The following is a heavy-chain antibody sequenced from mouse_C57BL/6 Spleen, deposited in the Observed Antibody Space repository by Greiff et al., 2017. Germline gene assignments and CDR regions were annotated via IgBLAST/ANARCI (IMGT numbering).Heavy chain of an antibody. J-gene: IGHJ4*01. CDR3: ARHDGGYGNYAMDY. V-gene: IGHV2-6-1*01. CDR2: IWSDGST. D-gene: IGHD2-1*01. Sequence: VQLKESGPGLVAPSQSLSITCTVSGFSLTSYGVHWVRQPPGKGLEWLVVIWSDGSTTYNSALKSRLSISKDNSKSQVFLKMNSLQTDDTAMYYCARHDGGYGNYAMDYWGQGTSVTVSS. CDR1: GFSLTSYG.